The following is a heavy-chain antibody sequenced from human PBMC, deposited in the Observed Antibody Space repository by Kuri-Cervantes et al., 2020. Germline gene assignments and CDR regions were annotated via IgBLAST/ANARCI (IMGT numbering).Heavy chain of an antibody. CDR3: AKGGSGRSFDY. J-gene: IGHJ4*02. D-gene: IGHD6-19*01. Sequence: GESLKISCAASGFTFSSYWMHWVRQAPGKGLVWVSRINSDGSSTSYADSVKGRFTISRDNAKNTLYLQMNSLRVEDTAVYYCAKGGSGRSFDYWGQGTLVTVSS. CDR2: INSDGSST. CDR1: GFTFSSYW. V-gene: IGHV3-74*01.